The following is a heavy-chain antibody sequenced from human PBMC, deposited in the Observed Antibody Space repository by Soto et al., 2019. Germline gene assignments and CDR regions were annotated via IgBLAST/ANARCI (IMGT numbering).Heavy chain of an antibody. Sequence: QVQLAQSGADMTKPGSSVKVSCRASGGSFSDFAFSWVRQAPGQGLEWMGGIIPMFAATKYAQRLQDRVTITADESTNTAHLALTSLTSEDTAMYSCARGAIVAVTAALSSYHDYTNYRFDSWGQGTLVTVSS. CDR1: GGSFSDFA. CDR3: ARGAIVAVTAALSSYHDYTNYRFDS. V-gene: IGHV1-69*01. CDR2: IIPMFAAT. D-gene: IGHD2-21*02. J-gene: IGHJ4*02.